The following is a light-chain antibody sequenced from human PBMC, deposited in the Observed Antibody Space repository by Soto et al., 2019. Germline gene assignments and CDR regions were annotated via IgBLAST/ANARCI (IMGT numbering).Light chain of an antibody. CDR3: QQYLDWPLT. CDR2: DIS. V-gene: IGKV3-15*01. CDR1: QSVTTN. J-gene: IGKJ4*01. Sequence: EIVMTQSPGTLSVSPGERVTLSCRASQSVTTNLAWYQQKPGQTPILLIFDISARASGIPGRFSGSGSGTDFTLTVSGLQSEDCAVYYCQQYLDWPLTFGGGTKVEI.